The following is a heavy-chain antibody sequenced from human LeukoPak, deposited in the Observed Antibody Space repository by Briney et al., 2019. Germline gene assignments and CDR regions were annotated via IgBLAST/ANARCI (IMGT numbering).Heavy chain of an antibody. V-gene: IGHV3-74*01. Sequence: GGSLRLSCAASGFTFRSYGMHWVRQAPGKGLVWVSRISSDGTSTTYADSVKGRFTISRDNAKNTLYLQLDSLRAEDTAIYYCASPGWSDALDMWGHGTRVTVSS. D-gene: IGHD2-15*01. CDR1: GFTFRSYG. J-gene: IGHJ3*02. CDR3: ASPGWSDALDM. CDR2: ISSDGTST.